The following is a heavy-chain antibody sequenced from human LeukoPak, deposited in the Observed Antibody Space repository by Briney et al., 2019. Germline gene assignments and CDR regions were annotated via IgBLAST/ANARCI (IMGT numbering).Heavy chain of an antibody. CDR1: GFTFSSYG. J-gene: IGHJ4*02. CDR2: IKQDGSDK. V-gene: IGHV3-7*01. D-gene: IGHD2-8*02. CDR3: ARGNWWVGAAQYCDY. Sequence: PGGSLRLSCAASGFTFSSYGMHWVRQAPGKGPEWVANIKQDGSDKYYVESVKGRFTISKDNAKNLLYLQMDNLRAEDTALYFCARGNWWVGAAQYCDYWGRGTLVTVSS.